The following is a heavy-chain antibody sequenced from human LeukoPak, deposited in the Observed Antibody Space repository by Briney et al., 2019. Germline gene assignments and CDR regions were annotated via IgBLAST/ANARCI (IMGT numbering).Heavy chain of an antibody. J-gene: IGHJ4*02. V-gene: IGHV1-2*02. CDR1: GYTLSEYY. CDR2: INPNTGAT. Sequence: ASVKVSCKASGYTLSEYYVHWVRQAPGQGLEWMGMINPNTGATKTAQKFQGRVTMTGDTSINTASMELTSLTSGDAAVYYCARVPIEWSNLYFDYWGQGTHVTVSS. CDR3: ARVPIEWSNLYFDY. D-gene: IGHD2-8*01.